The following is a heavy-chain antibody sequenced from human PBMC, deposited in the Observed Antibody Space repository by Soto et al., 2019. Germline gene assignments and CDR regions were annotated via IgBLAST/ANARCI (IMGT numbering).Heavy chain of an antibody. CDR1: GYTLTELS. CDR2: FDPEDGET. Sequence: GASVKVSCKVSGYTLTELSMHWVRQAPGKGLEWMGGFDPEDGETIYAQKFQGRVTMTEDTSTDTAYMELSSLRSEDTAVYYCATAATHENSSSWYWYYYYGMDVWGHGTTVTVSS. D-gene: IGHD6-13*01. J-gene: IGHJ6*02. CDR3: ATAATHENSSSWYWYYYYGMDV. V-gene: IGHV1-24*01.